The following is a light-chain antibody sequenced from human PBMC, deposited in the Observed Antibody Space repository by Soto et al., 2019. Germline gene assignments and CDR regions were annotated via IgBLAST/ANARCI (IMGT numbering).Light chain of an antibody. J-gene: IGLJ1*01. Sequence: QSVLTQPPSASGTPGQRVTISCSGSSSNIGSSYVYWYQQLPGTAPKLLIYRNNQRPSGVPDRFSGSKSGTSASLAISGLRSEDEADYYSAAWDDSLSGYVLGTGNKFTVL. CDR2: RNN. CDR3: AAWDDSLSGYV. V-gene: IGLV1-47*01. CDR1: SSNIGSSY.